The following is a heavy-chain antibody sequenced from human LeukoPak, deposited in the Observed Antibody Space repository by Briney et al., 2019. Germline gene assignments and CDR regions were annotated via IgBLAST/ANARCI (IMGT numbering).Heavy chain of an antibody. CDR2: ISGSGDST. CDR1: GFTFSSYA. D-gene: IGHD2-21*02. Sequence: GGSLRLSCAASGFTFSSYAMGWVRQAPGKGLEWVSSISGSGDSTYYAASVKGRFTTSRDNSKNTLYVQMNSLRAEDTAIYYCAKMGVTTTYDAFDIWGQGTMVGVSS. J-gene: IGHJ3*02. CDR3: AKMGVTTTYDAFDI. V-gene: IGHV3-23*01.